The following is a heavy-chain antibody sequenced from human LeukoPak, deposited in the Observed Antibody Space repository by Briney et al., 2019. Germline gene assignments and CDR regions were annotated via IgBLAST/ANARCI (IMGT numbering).Heavy chain of an antibody. V-gene: IGHV4-39*01. CDR3: ARRYCSSTSCYVLDY. CDR1: GGSISSSSYY. Sequence: KPSETLSLTCTVSGGSISSSSYYGGWIRQPPGKGLEWIGSIYYSGSTYYYPSLKSRVTISVDTSKNQFSLKLSSVTAADTAVYYCARRYCSSTSCYVLDYWGQGTLVTVSS. CDR2: IYYSGST. J-gene: IGHJ4*02. D-gene: IGHD2-2*01.